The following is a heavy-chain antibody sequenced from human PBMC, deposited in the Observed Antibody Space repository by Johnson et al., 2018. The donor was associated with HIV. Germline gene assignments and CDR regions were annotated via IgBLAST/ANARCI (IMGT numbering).Heavy chain of an antibody. J-gene: IGHJ3*02. CDR1: GFTFSSYW. D-gene: IGHD3-16*01. CDR2: IKQDGSEK. V-gene: IGHV3-7*01. Sequence: VQLVESGGGLVQPGGSLRLSCAASGFTFSSYWMSWVRQAPGKGLEWVANIKQDGSEKYYVDSVKGRFTISRDNAKNSLYLQMNSLRAEDTAVYYWARDGGTRGWDDAFDIWGQGTMVTVSS. CDR3: ARDGGTRGWDDAFDI.